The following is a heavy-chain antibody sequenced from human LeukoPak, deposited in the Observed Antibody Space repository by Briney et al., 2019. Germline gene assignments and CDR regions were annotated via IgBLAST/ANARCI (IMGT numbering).Heavy chain of an antibody. CDR2: IYYSGST. CDR3: ARAKGYCSSTSCFYYFDY. J-gene: IGHJ4*02. CDR1: GGSISSSSYY. D-gene: IGHD2-2*01. Sequence: SETLSLTCTVSGGSISSSSYYWGWIRQPPGKGLEWIGSIYYSGSTYYNPSLKSRVTISVDRSKNQFSLKLSSVTAADTAVYYCARAKGYCSSTSCFYYFDYWGQGTLVTVSS. V-gene: IGHV4-39*07.